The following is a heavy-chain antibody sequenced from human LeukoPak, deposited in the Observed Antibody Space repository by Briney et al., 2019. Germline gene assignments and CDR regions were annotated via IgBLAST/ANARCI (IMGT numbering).Heavy chain of an antibody. J-gene: IGHJ4*02. CDR3: ARNRCSSTSCYSFDY. CDR2: MNTNSGTT. V-gene: IGHV1-8*01. D-gene: IGHD2-2*01. Sequence: GASVKVSCKASGYTFTSYDSNWLRQATGQALEWMGWMNTNSGTTGYAQTFQGRVTMSRDTSMSTAYMELSSLRSEDTAVYYCARNRCSSTSCYSFDYWGQGTLVTVSS. CDR1: GYTFTSYD.